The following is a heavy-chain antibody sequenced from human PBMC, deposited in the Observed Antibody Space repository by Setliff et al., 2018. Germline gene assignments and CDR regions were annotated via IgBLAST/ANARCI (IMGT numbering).Heavy chain of an antibody. D-gene: IGHD1-7*01. V-gene: IGHV5-51*01. CDR3: ARDQFRNSGGLYC. CDR1: GYDFNTHW. Sequence: PGESLKISCQGSGYDFNTHWIAWVRQMPGKGLEWMGIINPGDSDTRYSPSFQGRFTVFRDNSKNTLYLQMSSLRPDDAAMYYCARDQFRNSGGLYCWGQGTLVTVSS. CDR2: INPGDSDT. J-gene: IGHJ4*02.